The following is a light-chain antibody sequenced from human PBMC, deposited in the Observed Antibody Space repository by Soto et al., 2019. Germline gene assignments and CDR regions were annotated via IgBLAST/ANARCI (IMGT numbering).Light chain of an antibody. J-gene: IGLJ1*01. Sequence: QSVLTQPASVSGSPGQSITISCTGTSSDVGAYNYVSWYQQHQGKAPKFMIFDVSNRPSGVSNRSAGSNTGHTASLTISGLQAEEEADYYCCSYTSRSTYVFGTGTKLTVL. CDR1: SSDVGAYNY. V-gene: IGLV2-14*01. CDR2: DVS. CDR3: CSYTSRSTYV.